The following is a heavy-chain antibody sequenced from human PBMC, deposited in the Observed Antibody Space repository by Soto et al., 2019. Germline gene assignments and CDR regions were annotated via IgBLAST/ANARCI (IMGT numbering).Heavy chain of an antibody. V-gene: IGHV1-3*04. CDR1: GYTFTTYP. J-gene: IGHJ5*02. CDR2: INTGNGNT. D-gene: IGHD2-15*01. Sequence: ASVKLSCKASGYTFTTYPMHWVRQAPGQSLEWMGWINTGNGNTKYSQKFQARVTITRDTSANTGYMQLSSLRSEDTAFYYCATDPGGYCSGGSGSDAWFSPWGQGTLVTVSS. CDR3: ATDPGGYCSGGSGSDAWFSP.